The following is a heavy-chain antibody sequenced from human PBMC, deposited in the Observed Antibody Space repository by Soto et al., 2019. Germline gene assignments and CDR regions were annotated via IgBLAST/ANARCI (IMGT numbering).Heavy chain of an antibody. CDR2: ISCDGSNK. V-gene: IGHV3-30*18. Sequence: LRLSCAASGFTFSSYGMHWVRQAPGKGLEWVAVISCDGSNKYYADSVKGRFTISRDNSKNTLYLQMNSLRAEDTAVYYCAKGLGFLEWLSLNWFDPWGQGTLVTVSS. J-gene: IGHJ5*02. CDR1: GFTFSSYG. D-gene: IGHD3-3*01. CDR3: AKGLGFLEWLSLNWFDP.